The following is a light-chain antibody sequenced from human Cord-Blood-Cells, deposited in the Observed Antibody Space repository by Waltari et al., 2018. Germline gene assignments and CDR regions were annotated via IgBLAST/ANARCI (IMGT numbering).Light chain of an antibody. Sequence: QLVLTQSPSASASLGASVKLTCTLSSRHSSYAIAWHQQQPEKGPRYLMKLNSDGSHSKGDGIPDRFSGSSSGAERYLTISSLQSEDEADYYCQTWGTGVFGGGTKLTVL. CDR2: LNSDGSH. V-gene: IGLV4-69*01. J-gene: IGLJ3*02. CDR1: SRHSSYA. CDR3: QTWGTGV.